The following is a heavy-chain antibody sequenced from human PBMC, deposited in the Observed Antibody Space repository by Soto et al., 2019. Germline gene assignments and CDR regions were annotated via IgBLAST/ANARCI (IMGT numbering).Heavy chain of an antibody. V-gene: IGHV4-59*01. CDR2: IYYSGST. CDR3: ARVWGGAFDI. D-gene: IGHD3-10*01. CDR1: GGSISSYY. Sequence: QVQLQESGPGLVKPSETLSLTCTVSGGSISSYYWSWIRQPPGKGLEWIGYIYYSGSTNYNPSLXRXVXIXXDTSKDHFSLKLSSVTAADTAVYYCARVWGGAFDIWGQGTMVTVSS. J-gene: IGHJ3*02.